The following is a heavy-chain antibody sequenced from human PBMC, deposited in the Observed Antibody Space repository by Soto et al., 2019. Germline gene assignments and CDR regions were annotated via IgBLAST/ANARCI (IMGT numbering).Heavy chain of an antibody. J-gene: IGHJ5*02. CDR2: ISGSGGST. D-gene: IGHD3-16*01. CDR3: AKTSGYDYGWGSSLHDP. V-gene: IGHV3-23*01. CDR1: GLTFSSYA. Sequence: GGSLRLSCAASGLTFSSYAMSWVRQAPGKGLEWVSAISGSGGSTYYADSVKGRFTISRDNSKNTLYLQMSSLRAEDTAVYYCAKTSGYDYGWGSSLHDPCAQGSPVTGSA.